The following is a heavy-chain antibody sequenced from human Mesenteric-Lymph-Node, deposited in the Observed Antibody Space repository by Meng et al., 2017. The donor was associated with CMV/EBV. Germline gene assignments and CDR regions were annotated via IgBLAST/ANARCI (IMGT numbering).Heavy chain of an antibody. V-gene: IGHV3-23*01. Sequence: GESLKISCAASGFTFSSYAMSWVRQAPGKGLEWVSAISGSGGSTYYADSVKGRFTISRDNSKNTLYLQMNSLRAEDTAVYYCAKGNVPAALIPIYYYGMDVWGRGTTVTVSS. CDR3: AKGNVPAALIPIYYYGMDV. CDR2: ISGSGGST. CDR1: GFTFSSYA. J-gene: IGHJ6*02. D-gene: IGHD2-2*01.